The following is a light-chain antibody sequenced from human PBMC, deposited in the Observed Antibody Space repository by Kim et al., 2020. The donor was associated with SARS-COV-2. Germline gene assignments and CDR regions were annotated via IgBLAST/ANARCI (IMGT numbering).Light chain of an antibody. CDR3: QVWDSSTGV. CDR2: RDS. CDR1: NSGSKN. Sequence: SVALGQTARSTCGGNNSGSKNVYWYQQKPGQAPVLVIYRDSNRPSGIPERFSGSNSGNTATLTISRAQAGDEADYYCQVWDSSTGVFGGGTQLTVL. V-gene: IGLV3-9*01. J-gene: IGLJ3*02.